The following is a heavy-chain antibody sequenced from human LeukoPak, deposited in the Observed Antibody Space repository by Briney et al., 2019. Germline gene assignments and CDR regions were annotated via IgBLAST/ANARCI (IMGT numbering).Heavy chain of an antibody. CDR2: ISGSGDST. D-gene: IGHD6-19*01. V-gene: IGHV3-23*01. J-gene: IGHJ4*02. Sequence: GGSLRLSCAASGFTFSSYSMSWVRQAPGKGLEWVSGISGSGDSTNYADSVKGRFTISRDNSKNMLFLQMNFLRVEDTAIYFCAKVGGVIVAGTTAFDNWGQGTLVIVPS. CDR1: GFTFSSYS. CDR3: AKVGGVIVAGTTAFDN.